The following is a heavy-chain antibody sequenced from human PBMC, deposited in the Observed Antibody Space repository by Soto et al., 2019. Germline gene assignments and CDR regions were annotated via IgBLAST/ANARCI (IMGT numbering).Heavy chain of an antibody. V-gene: IGHV1-46*03. CDR2: INTSGGAT. D-gene: IGHD6-19*01. J-gene: IGHJ3*01. Sequence: QVQLVQSGAEVKKPGASVKVSCKASGYTFTNHYIHWVRQAPGLGLEWMGIINTSGGATSYAQKFQDRVDMTRDTSTSTVYMELSSLRSEDTAVYYCVRDGEGQWQRVGSTFDFWGQGTMVAVSS. CDR3: VRDGEGQWQRVGSTFDF. CDR1: GYTFTNHY.